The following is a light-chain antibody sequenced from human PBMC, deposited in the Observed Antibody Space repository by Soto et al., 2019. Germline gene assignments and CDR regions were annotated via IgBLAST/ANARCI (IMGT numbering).Light chain of an antibody. CDR1: QGISNY. CDR3: QKYNCDPWT. V-gene: IGKV1-27*01. Sequence: DIQMTQSPSSLSASVGDRVTITCRASQGISNYLAWYQQQPGKVPKLLIYVASTLQSGVPSRFSGGGSGTYFTLTISSLQPEDVATYYGQKYNCDPWTFGQGTKVEIK. CDR2: VAS. J-gene: IGKJ1*01.